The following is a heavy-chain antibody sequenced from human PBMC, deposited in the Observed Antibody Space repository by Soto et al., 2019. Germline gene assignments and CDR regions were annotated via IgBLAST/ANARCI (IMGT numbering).Heavy chain of an antibody. CDR1: GYTLTELS. V-gene: IGHV1-24*01. CDR2: FDPEDGET. J-gene: IGHJ4*02. CDR3: ATTLEWLYKVYYFDY. Sequence: ASVKVSCKVSGYTLTELSMHWVRQAPGKGLEWMGGFDPEDGETIYAQKFQGRVTMTEDTSTDTAYMELSSLRSEDTAVYYCATTLEWLYKVYYFDYWGQGTLVTVSS. D-gene: IGHD3-3*01.